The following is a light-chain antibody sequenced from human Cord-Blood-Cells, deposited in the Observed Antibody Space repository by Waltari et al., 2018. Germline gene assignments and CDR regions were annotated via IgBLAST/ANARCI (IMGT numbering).Light chain of an antibody. J-gene: IGLJ3*02. V-gene: IGLV2-11*01. CDR2: GVS. Sequence: QSALTQPRSVSGSPGQSVTISCTGTSSDVGGYNYVSWYQQHPGKAPKLMIYGVSKRPAGVPDRFSGSKSGNTASVTISGLQAEEEADYYCCSYAGSYTKVFGGGTKLTV. CDR1: SSDVGGYNY. CDR3: CSYAGSYTKV.